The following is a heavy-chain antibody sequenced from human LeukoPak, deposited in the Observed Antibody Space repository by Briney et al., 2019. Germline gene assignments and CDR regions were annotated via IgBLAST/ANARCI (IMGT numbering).Heavy chain of an antibody. Sequence: VKPSETLSLTCTVSGYSISSGYYWGWIRQPPGKGLEWIGSIYHSGSTYYNPSLKSRVTISVDTSKNQFSLKLSSVTAADTAVYFCADIPSSTGSYYLRGYWGQGTLVTVSS. CDR1: GYSISSGYY. CDR2: IYHSGST. V-gene: IGHV4-38-2*02. D-gene: IGHD1-26*01. J-gene: IGHJ4*02. CDR3: ADIPSSTGSYYLRGY.